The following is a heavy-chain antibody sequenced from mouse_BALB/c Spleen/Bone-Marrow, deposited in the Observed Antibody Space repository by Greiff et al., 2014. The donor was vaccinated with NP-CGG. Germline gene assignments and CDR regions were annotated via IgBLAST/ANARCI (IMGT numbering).Heavy chain of an antibody. J-gene: IGHJ2*01. CDR2: FYPGSGSI. D-gene: IGHD1-1*02. CDR1: GYAFTEYI. CDR3: ARHEGGGYFDY. Sequence: VQLMESGAGLAKPGASVELSCKASGYAFTEYIIHWVKQRSGQGLEWIGWFYPGSGSIKYNEKFKDKATLTADKSSSTVYMELSRLTSEDSAVYFCARHEGGGYFDYWGQGTTLTVSS. V-gene: IGHV1-62-2*01.